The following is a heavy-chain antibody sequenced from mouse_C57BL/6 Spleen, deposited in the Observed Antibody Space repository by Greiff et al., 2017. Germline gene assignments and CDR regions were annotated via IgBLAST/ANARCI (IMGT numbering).Heavy chain of an antibody. D-gene: IGHD3-2*02. V-gene: IGHV1-80*01. CDR1: GYAFSSYW. Sequence: VQLQESGAGLVKPGASVKVSCKASGYAFSSYWMHWVKQRPGKGLVWIGQIDPGDGETNYNGKFKGKATLTADKSSSTAYMQLSSLTSEDSAVYFCARDSSGYGYWGQGTTLTVSS. J-gene: IGHJ2*01. CDR3: ARDSSGYGY. CDR2: IDPGDGET.